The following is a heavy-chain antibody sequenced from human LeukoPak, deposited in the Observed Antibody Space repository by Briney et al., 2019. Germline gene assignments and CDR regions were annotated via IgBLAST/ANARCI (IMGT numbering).Heavy chain of an antibody. J-gene: IGHJ5*02. CDR1: GYTFSGFY. V-gene: IGHV1-46*01. D-gene: IGHD1-26*01. CDR2: INPTGGST. CDR3: ARDNSVGDNAWWFDP. Sequence: ASVKVSCKASGYTFSGFYMHWVRQAPGQGLEWMGLINPTGGSTGYAQKFQGRVTMTRDMSTSTDYMELSSLRSEDTAIYYCARDNSVGDNAWWFDPWGQGTLVTVSS.